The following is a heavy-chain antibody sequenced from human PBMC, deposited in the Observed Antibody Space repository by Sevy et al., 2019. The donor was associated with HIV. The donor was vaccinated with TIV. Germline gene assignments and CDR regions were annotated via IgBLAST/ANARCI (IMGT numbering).Heavy chain of an antibody. V-gene: IGHV1-18*01. J-gene: IGHJ4*02. Sequence: ASVKVSCKASGYTFTSYGISWVRQAPGQGLEWMGWISAYNGNTNYAQKLQGRVTMTTDTSTSTAYMELRSLRSDETAGYYCAREPYYDDSSGYLDYWGQGTLVTVSS. D-gene: IGHD3-22*01. CDR1: GYTFTSYG. CDR3: AREPYYDDSSGYLDY. CDR2: ISAYNGNT.